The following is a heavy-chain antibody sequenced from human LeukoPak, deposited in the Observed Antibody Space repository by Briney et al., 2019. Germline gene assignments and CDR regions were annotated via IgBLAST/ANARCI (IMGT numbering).Heavy chain of an antibody. Sequence: GGSLRLSCAASGFTFSSYGMHWVRQAPGKGLEWIAVISYDGSNKYYADSLKGRFTISRDNSKNTLYLQMNSLRTEDTAVYYCAKARLGAWNYGAFDIWGQGTMVTVSS. J-gene: IGHJ3*02. V-gene: IGHV3-30*18. D-gene: IGHD1-7*01. CDR1: GFTFSSYG. CDR2: ISYDGSNK. CDR3: AKARLGAWNYGAFDI.